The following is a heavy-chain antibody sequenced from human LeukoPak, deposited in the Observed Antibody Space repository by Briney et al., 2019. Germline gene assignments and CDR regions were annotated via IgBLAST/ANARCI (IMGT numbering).Heavy chain of an antibody. V-gene: IGHV4-59*12. Sequence: PSETLSLTCTVSGGSISSYYWSWIRQPPGKGLEWIGYIYYSGSTNYNPSLKSRVTMSVDTSKNQFSLKLSSVTAVDTAVYYCARYDILTGLQGGFFDYWGQGTLVTVS. J-gene: IGHJ4*02. CDR1: GGSISSYY. D-gene: IGHD3-9*01. CDR3: ARYDILTGLQGGFFDY. CDR2: IYYSGST.